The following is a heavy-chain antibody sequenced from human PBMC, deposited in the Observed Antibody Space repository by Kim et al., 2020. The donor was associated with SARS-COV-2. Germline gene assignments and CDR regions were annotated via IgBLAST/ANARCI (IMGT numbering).Heavy chain of an antibody. Sequence: SVKVSCKASGGTFSSYAISWVRQAPGQGLEWMGGIIPIFGTANHAQKFQGRVTITADESTSTAYMELSSLRSEDTAVYYCARDPINYDSSGYLLRPWYFDLWGRGTLVTVSS. V-gene: IGHV1-69*13. CDR2: IIPIFGTA. CDR1: GGTFSSYA. CDR3: ARDPINYDSSGYLLRPWYFDL. D-gene: IGHD3-22*01. J-gene: IGHJ2*01.